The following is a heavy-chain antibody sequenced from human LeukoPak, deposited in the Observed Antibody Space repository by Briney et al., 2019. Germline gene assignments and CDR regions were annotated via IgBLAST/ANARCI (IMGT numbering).Heavy chain of an antibody. D-gene: IGHD3-10*01. J-gene: IGHJ6*02. V-gene: IGHV3-23*01. CDR1: GFTFSSYA. CDR3: AKCRGGGYYDYYYGMDV. CDR2: ISGSGGST. Sequence: GGSLRLSCAASGFTFSSYAMSWVRQAPGKGLEWVSTISGSGGSTYYADSVKGRFTISRDNSKNTLYLQMNSLRAEDTAVYYCAKCRGGGYYDYYYGMDVWGQGTTVTVSS.